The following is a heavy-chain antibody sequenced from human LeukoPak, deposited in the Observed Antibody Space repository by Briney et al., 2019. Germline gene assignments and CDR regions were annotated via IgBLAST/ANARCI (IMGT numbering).Heavy chain of an antibody. CDR3: ARVGFYDSSGYYYGDYYYYGMDV. V-gene: IGHV1-2*02. D-gene: IGHD3-22*01. J-gene: IGHJ6*02. CDR2: INPNSGGT. Sequence: ASVKVSCKASGYTFTGYYMHWVRQAPGQGLEWMGWINPNSGGTNYAQKLQGRVTMTTDTSTSTAYMELRSLRSDDTAVYYCARVGFYDSSGYYYGDYYYYGMDVWGQGTTVTVSS. CDR1: GYTFTGYY.